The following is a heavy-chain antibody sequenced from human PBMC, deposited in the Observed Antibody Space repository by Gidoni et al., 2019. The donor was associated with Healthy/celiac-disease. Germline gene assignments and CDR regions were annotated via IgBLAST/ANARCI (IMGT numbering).Heavy chain of an antibody. D-gene: IGHD1-1*01. J-gene: IGHJ6*02. V-gene: IGHV3-33*01. CDR3: ARGQLERRRIPYGMDV. CDR2: IWYDGSNK. CDR1: GFTFSSYG. Sequence: QVQLVESGGGVVQPGRSLSLSCAASGFTFSSYGMHWVRQAPGKGLEWVAVIWYDGSNKYYADSVKGRFTISRDNSKNTLYLQMNSLRAEDTAVYYCARGQLERRRIPYGMDVWGQGTTVTVSS.